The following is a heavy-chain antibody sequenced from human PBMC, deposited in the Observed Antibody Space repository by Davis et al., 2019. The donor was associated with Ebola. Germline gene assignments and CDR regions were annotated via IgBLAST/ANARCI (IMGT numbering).Heavy chain of an antibody. D-gene: IGHD6-13*01. CDR2: IYYSGST. J-gene: IGHJ4*02. CDR3: ARLGIAAAGTYFDY. Sequence: PSETLSLTCTVSGGSISSSSYYWGWIRQPPGKGLEWIGSIYYSGSTYYNPSLKSRVTISVDTSKNQFSLKLSSVTAADTAVYYCARLGIAAAGTYFDYWGQGTLVTVSS. CDR1: GGSISSSSYY. V-gene: IGHV4-39*01.